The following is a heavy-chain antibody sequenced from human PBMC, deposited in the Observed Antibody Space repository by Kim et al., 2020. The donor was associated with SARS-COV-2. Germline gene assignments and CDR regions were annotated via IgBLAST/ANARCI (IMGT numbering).Heavy chain of an antibody. CDR2: ISWNSGSI. D-gene: IGHD3-10*01. Sequence: GGSLRLSCAASGFTFDDYAMHWVRQAPGKGLEWVSGISWNSGSIGYADSVKGRFTISRDNAKNSLYLQMNSLRAEDTALYYCAKDVNMVRGYFDYWGQGTLVTVSS. J-gene: IGHJ4*02. CDR1: GFTFDDYA. CDR3: AKDVNMVRGYFDY. V-gene: IGHV3-9*01.